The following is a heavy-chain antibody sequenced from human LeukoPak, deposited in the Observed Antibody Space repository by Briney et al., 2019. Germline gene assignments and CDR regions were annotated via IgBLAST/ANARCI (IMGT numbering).Heavy chain of an antibody. D-gene: IGHD1-26*01. CDR3: AKDIKGWELLLAIDY. Sequence: GRSLRLSCAASGFTFDDYAMHWVRQPPGKGLEWVSGINWNSGVIGYADSVKGGFTISRDNAKNSLYLQMNSLRGEDTAFYYCAKDIKGWELLLAIDYWGLGTLVTVSS. V-gene: IGHV3-9*01. CDR1: GFTFDDYA. J-gene: IGHJ4*02. CDR2: INWNSGVI.